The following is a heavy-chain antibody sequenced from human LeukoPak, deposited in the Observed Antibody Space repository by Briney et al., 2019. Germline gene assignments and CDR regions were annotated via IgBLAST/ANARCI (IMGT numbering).Heavy chain of an antibody. D-gene: IGHD2-15*01. CDR1: GGSISSGDSY. J-gene: IGHJ3*01. CDR2: IYYSGTT. V-gene: IGHV4-31*03. Sequence: SQTLSLTCTVSGGSISSGDSYWSWIRQLPGKGLEWIGYIYYSGTTYYNPSLKSRLTISVDTSKNQFSLRLSSVTAADTAVYYCARSGYCSGGSCYSNNAFDVWGQGTMVTVSS. CDR3: ARSGYCSGGSCYSNNAFDV.